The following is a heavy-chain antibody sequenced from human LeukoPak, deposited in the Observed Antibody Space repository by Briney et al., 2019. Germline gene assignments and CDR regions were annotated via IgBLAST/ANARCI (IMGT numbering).Heavy chain of an antibody. CDR2: ISSISTYT. J-gene: IGHJ4*02. CDR1: GFTFSDYY. V-gene: IGHV3-11*06. CDR3: ARDKTKHTSDPAGCPDY. Sequence: GRSLRLSWAASGFTFSDYYMSCIRQAPGKGLEWGSYISSISTYTNHADSVKGPFTISRDKAKNSLYLQMTRMIAEETAVYYCARDKTKHTSDPAGCPDYWGQGTLVTVSS. D-gene: IGHD6-19*01.